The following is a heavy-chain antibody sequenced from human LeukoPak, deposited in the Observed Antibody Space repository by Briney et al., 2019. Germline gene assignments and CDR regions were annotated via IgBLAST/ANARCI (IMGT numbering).Heavy chain of an antibody. J-gene: IGHJ4*02. V-gene: IGHV4-4*07. Sequence: TSETLSLTCTVPGGSISSYYWSWIRQPAGKGLEWIGRIYTSGSTNYNPSLKSRVTMSVDTSKNQFSLKLSSVTAADTAVYYCAREWRYCSSTSCHYNFDYWGQGTLVTVSS. CDR1: GGSISSYY. CDR3: AREWRYCSSTSCHYNFDY. D-gene: IGHD2-2*01. CDR2: IYTSGST.